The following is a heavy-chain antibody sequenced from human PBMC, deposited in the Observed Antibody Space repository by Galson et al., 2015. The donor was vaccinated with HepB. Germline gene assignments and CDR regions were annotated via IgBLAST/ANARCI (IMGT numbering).Heavy chain of an antibody. D-gene: IGHD4-11*01. CDR1: GFTFSTYA. CDR3: AFSTANFYYRMDV. CDR2: ISSSGVYI. J-gene: IGHJ6*02. Sequence: SLRLSCAASGFTFSTYAMSWVRQAPGQGLEWVSVISSSGVYIDYADSVKGRFTISRDNSKNTLYLQLNTLRAEDTAVYYCAFSTANFYYRMDVWGQGTTVSVSS. V-gene: IGHV3-23*01.